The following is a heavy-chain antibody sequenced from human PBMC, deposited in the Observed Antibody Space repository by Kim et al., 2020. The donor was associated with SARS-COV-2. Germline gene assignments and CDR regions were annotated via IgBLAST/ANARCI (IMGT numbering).Heavy chain of an antibody. Sequence: GGSLRLSCAASGFTFSSYAMTWVRQAPGKGLEWVSAISGSGGSTYYADSVKGRFTISRDNSKNTLYLQMNSLRAEDTAVYYCAKDGTMVRGAKGWFDPWGQGTLVTVSS. J-gene: IGHJ5*02. D-gene: IGHD3-10*01. CDR3: AKDGTMVRGAKGWFDP. CDR1: GFTFSSYA. CDR2: ISGSGGST. V-gene: IGHV3-23*01.